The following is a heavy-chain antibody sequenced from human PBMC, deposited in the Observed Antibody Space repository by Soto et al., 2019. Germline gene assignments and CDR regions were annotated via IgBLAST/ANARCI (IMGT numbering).Heavy chain of an antibody. J-gene: IGHJ4*02. Sequence: QVQLVQSGAEVKKPGSSVKVSCKASGGTFSSYTISWVRQAPGQGLEWMGRIIPILGIANYAQKFQGRVTITADKSTSTAYMELSSLRSEDTAVYYCASSYYDILTGYLPPFDYWGQGTLVTVSS. CDR1: GGTFSSYT. D-gene: IGHD3-9*01. V-gene: IGHV1-69*02. CDR2: IIPILGIA. CDR3: ASSYYDILTGYLPPFDY.